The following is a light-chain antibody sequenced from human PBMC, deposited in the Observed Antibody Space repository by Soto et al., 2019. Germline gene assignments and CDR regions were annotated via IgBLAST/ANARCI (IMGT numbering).Light chain of an antibody. CDR2: GAS. Sequence: EIVLTQSPGTLSLSPGERATLSCRASQSISSGYLAWYQQKPGQAPRLLIYGASSRATGIPDRFRGSGSGTDFTLTFSRLEPEDYAVYYCQQYSSFPLTFGGGTKVEIK. CDR1: QSISSGY. CDR3: QQYSSFPLT. V-gene: IGKV3-20*01. J-gene: IGKJ4*01.